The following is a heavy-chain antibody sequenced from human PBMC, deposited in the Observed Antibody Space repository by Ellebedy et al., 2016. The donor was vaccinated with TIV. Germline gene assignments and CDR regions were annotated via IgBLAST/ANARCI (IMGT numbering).Heavy chain of an antibody. Sequence: SETLSLTXTVSGGSISSYYWSWIRQPPGKGLEWIGYIYYSGSTNYNPSLKSRVTISVDTSKNQFSLKLSSVTAADTAVYYCAAQQQLVHGVGFDYWGQGTLVTVSS. CDR1: GGSISSYY. J-gene: IGHJ4*02. V-gene: IGHV4-59*13. CDR2: IYYSGST. CDR3: AAQQQLVHGVGFDY. D-gene: IGHD6-13*01.